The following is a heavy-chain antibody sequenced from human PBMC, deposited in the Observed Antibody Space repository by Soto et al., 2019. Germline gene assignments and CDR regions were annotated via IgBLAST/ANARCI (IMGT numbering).Heavy chain of an antibody. CDR3: ARGSCSSTSCYGGMDV. CDR1: GGTFSSYA. D-gene: IGHD2-2*01. CDR2: IIPIFGTA. Sequence: ASVKVSCKASGGTFSSYAISWVRQAPGQGLEWMGGIIPIFGTANYAQEFQGRVTITADESTSTAYMELSSLRSEDTAVYYCARGSCSSTSCYGGMDVWGQGTTVTVSS. V-gene: IGHV1-69*13. J-gene: IGHJ6*02.